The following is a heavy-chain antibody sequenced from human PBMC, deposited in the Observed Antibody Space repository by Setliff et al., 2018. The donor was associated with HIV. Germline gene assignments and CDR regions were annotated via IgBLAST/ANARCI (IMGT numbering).Heavy chain of an antibody. J-gene: IGHJ6*03. D-gene: IGHD3-22*01. CDR1: GYSFPNDW. CDR2: IFPGDSET. Sequence: PGESLKISCKDSGYSFPNDWIGWVRQMPGKGLEWVAIIFPGDSETRYSPSFEGQVTISADRSINTVYLQWSSLRASDTAIYYCTRHPLRPGIAGYFYYMDVWGKGTTVTVSS. CDR3: TRHPLRPGIAGYFYYMDV. V-gene: IGHV5-51*01.